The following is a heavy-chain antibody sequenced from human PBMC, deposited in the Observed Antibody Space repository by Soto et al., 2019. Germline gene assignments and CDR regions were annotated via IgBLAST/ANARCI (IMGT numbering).Heavy chain of an antibody. Sequence: LSLTCTVSGGSVSSGDYFWSWLRQSPGKRLEWIAYIYYSGSTNYNPSLKSRATISVDTSKSQVSLTLTSMTAADAALYYCARSPNYYYYGFDVWGQGTRVTASS. CDR1: GGSVSSGDYF. CDR3: ARSPNYYYYGFDV. J-gene: IGHJ6*02. D-gene: IGHD3-10*01. V-gene: IGHV4-61*08. CDR2: IYYSGST.